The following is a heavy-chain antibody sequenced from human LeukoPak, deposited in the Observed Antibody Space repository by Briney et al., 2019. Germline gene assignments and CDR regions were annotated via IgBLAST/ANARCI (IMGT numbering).Heavy chain of an antibody. J-gene: IGHJ1*01. D-gene: IGHD6-19*01. CDR3: AKARIAVAGTTASLQY. CDR2: LAYDGSNK. V-gene: IGHV3-30*18. CDR1: GFTFSNYG. Sequence: GGSLRLSCAASGFTFSNYGMHWVRQAPGKGLEWVAVLAYDGSNKYYADSVKGRFTVSRDNSKNTLYLQMNSLRTEDTAVYYCAKARIAVAGTTASLQYWGQGTLVTVSS.